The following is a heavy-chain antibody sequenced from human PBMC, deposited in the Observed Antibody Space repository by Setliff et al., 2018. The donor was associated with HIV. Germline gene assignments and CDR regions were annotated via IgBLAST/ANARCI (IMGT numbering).Heavy chain of an antibody. V-gene: IGHV1-3*01. D-gene: IGHD6-13*01. CDR3: ARPAYSSTWVDWYFDL. CDR1: GYTFARYN. J-gene: IGHJ2*01. Sequence: ASVKVSCKASGYTFARYNIHWVRQAPGQRLEWMGWINGGNGNTKYSQKFQDRVTITRDTSANTAYLELSGLRSEDTALYYCARPAYSSTWVDWYFDLWGRGTLVTVSS. CDR2: INGGNGNT.